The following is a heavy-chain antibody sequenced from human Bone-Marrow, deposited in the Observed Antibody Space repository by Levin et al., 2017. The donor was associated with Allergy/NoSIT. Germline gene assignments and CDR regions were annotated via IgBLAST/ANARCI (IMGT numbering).Heavy chain of an antibody. J-gene: IGHJ3*02. V-gene: IGHV3-30-3*01. CDR3: ARGIIGDVRVAHKEAFDI. CDR1: GFTFSDYA. Sequence: GGSLRLSCAASGFTFSDYAMHWVRQAPGKGLEWVAVISNDGSDKVYADSVKGRFTISRDNAKNSLTLQMNSLRAEDTAVYYCARGIIGDVRVAHKEAFDIWGQGTMVSVSS. CDR2: ISNDGSDK. D-gene: IGHD2-8*02.